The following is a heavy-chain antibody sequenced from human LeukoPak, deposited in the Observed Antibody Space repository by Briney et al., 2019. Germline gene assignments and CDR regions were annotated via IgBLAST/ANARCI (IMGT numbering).Heavy chain of an antibody. CDR2: INHSGST. V-gene: IGHV4-34*01. J-gene: IGHJ4*02. CDR3: ARRDSSGWV. CDR1: GGSFSGYY. D-gene: IGHD6-19*01. Sequence: KPSETLSLTCAVYGGSFSGYYWSWIRQPPGKGLEWIGEINHSGSTYYNPSLKSRVTISVDTSKNQFSLKLSSVTAADTAVYYCARRDSSGWVWGQGTLVTVSS.